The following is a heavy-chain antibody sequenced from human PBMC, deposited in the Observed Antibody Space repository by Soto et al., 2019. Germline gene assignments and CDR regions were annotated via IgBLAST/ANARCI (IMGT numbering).Heavy chain of an antibody. CDR1: GFTFSSYA. V-gene: IGHV3-23*01. Sequence: PGGSLRLSCAASGFTFSSYAMSWVRQAPGKGLEWVSAISGSGGRTYADSVKGRFTISRDNAKNTLYLQMNSLRAEDTAVYFCARAGRLGSGPSSWFDPWGQGTLVTVSS. D-gene: IGHD6-19*01. CDR2: ISGSGGRT. J-gene: IGHJ5*02. CDR3: ARAGRLGSGPSSWFDP.